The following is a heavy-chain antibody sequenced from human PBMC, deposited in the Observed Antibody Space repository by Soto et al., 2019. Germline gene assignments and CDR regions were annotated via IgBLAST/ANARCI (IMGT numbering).Heavy chain of an antibody. CDR1: GYSFTSYW. J-gene: IGHJ3*02. CDR2: IDPSDSYT. Sequence: PGESLKISCKGSGYSFTSYWISWVRQMPGKGLEWMGRIDPSDSYTNYSPSFQGHVTISADKSISTAYLQWSSLKASDTAMYYCATQGPDCSSTSCYLGAFDIWGQGTMVTVSS. V-gene: IGHV5-10-1*01. CDR3: ATQGPDCSSTSCYLGAFDI. D-gene: IGHD2-2*01.